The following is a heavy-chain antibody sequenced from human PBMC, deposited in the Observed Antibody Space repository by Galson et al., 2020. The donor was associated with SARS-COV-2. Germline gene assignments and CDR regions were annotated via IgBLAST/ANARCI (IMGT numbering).Heavy chain of an antibody. J-gene: IGHJ4*02. V-gene: IGHV3-23*01. CDR2: ISGSGGST. CDR3: ARDMANYYDSSGNGDY. D-gene: IGHD3-22*01. CDR1: GFTFSSYA. Sequence: GGSLRLSCAASGFTFSSYAMSWVRQAPGKGLEWVSAISGSGGSTYYADSVKGRFTISRDNSKNTLYLQMNSLRAEDTAVYYCARDMANYYDSSGNGDYWGQGTLVTVSS.